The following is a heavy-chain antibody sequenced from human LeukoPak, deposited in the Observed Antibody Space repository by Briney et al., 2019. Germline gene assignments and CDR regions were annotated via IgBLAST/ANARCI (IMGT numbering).Heavy chain of an antibody. J-gene: IGHJ4*02. Sequence: SVKVSCKASRFTFTSSAMQWVRQARGQRLEWIGWIVVGRGNTNYAQRFQERVTITGDMSTSTAYMELSSLRSEDTAVYYCAALMGQDWTYEDYWGQGTLVTVSS. CDR2: IVVGRGNT. V-gene: IGHV1-58*02. CDR3: AALMGQDWTYEDY. CDR1: RFTFTSSA. D-gene: IGHD1-7*01.